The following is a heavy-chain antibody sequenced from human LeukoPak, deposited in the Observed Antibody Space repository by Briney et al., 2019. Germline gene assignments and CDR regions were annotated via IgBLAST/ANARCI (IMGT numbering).Heavy chain of an antibody. CDR3: AKDRDGSYTEYFDY. Sequence: GGSLRLSCAASGFTFSSYWMSWVRQAPGKGLEWVANIKQDGSEKYYVDSVKGRFTISRDNAKNSLYLQMNSLRAEDTALYYCAKDRDGSYTEYFDYWGQGTLVTVSS. CDR2: IKQDGSEK. CDR1: GFTFSSYW. J-gene: IGHJ4*02. V-gene: IGHV3-7*03. D-gene: IGHD1-26*01.